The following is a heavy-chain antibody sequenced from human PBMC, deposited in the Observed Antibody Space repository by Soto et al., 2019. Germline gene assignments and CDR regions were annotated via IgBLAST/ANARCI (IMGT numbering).Heavy chain of an antibody. J-gene: IGHJ6*02. CDR1: GGSISSGFYY. D-gene: IGHD2-15*01. CDR2: ISYSGST. Sequence: SETLSLTCTVSGGSISSGFYYWSWIRQHPGEGLEWIGYISYSGSTYYNPSLKSRVTISVDTSKNQFSLKLSSVTAADTAVYYCARHLTYCSAGSCYSDFPYYGMDVWGQGTTVTVSS. V-gene: IGHV4-39*01. CDR3: ARHLTYCSAGSCYSDFPYYGMDV.